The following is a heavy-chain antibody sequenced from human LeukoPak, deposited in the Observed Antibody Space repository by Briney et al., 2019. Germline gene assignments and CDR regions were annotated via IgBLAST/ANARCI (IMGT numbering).Heavy chain of an antibody. CDR2: IYYSGNT. CDR3: ARVYYSNSYDYWYFDL. Sequence: SETLSLTCTVSGDSISSSNSYWGWIRQPPGKGLEWIGSIYYSGNTYYNASLKSRVTISVDTSKNQFSLTLSSVTAADTAVYYCARVYYSNSYDYWYFDLWGRGTLVTVSS. V-gene: IGHV4-39*07. J-gene: IGHJ2*01. CDR1: GDSISSSNSY. D-gene: IGHD6-13*01.